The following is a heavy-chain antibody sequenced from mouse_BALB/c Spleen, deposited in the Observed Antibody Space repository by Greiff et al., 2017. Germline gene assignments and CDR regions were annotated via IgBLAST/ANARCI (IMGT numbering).Heavy chain of an antibody. CDR1: GYSITSDYA. CDR2: ISYSGST. D-gene: IGHD2-3*01. V-gene: IGHV3-2*02. CDR3: ARSRWHYAMDY. J-gene: IGHJ4*01. Sequence: EVKLQESGPGLVKPSQSLSLTCTVTGYSITSDYAWNWIRQFPGNKLEWMGYISYSGSTSYNPSLKSRISITRDTSKNQFFLQLNSVTTEDTATYYCARSRWHYAMDYWGQGTSVTVSS.